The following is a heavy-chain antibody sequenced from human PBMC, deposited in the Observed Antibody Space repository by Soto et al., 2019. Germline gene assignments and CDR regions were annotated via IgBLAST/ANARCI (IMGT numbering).Heavy chain of an antibody. D-gene: IGHD2-21*02. V-gene: IGHV1-46*01. J-gene: IGHJ5*02. CDR1: GYSFTSHY. CDR2: IYPGGVNI. CDR3: ARGGDIVVVTAPLDH. Sequence: ASVKVSCKAIGYSFTSHYMHWVRQAPGQGLEWMGTIYPGGVNIGYAQKFKGRVTMTKDTSTSTVYMELNSLRSEDTAVYYCARGGDIVVVTAPLDHRAQRTPVTVSS.